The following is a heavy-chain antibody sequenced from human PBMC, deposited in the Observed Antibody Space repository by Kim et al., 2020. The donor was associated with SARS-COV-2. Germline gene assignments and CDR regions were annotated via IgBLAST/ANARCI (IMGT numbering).Heavy chain of an antibody. CDR3: ATSPSIVVVSWFDP. D-gene: IGHD3-22*01. CDR1: GYTLTELS. CDR2: FDPEEGET. J-gene: IGHJ5*02. V-gene: IGHV1-24*01. Sequence: ASVKVSCKVSGYTLTELSMHWVRQAPGKGLEWMGGFDPEEGETNYAQKFQGRVTMTEDTSTDTAYMELSSLRSEDTAVYYCATSPSIVVVSWFDPWGQGTLVTFSS.